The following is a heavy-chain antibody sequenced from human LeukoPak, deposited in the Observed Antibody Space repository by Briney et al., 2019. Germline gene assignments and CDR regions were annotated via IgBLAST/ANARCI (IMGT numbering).Heavy chain of an antibody. CDR2: ISAYNGNT. D-gene: IGHD2-15*01. CDR3: ARDGVVVAADYYYYGMDV. V-gene: IGHV1-18*04. CDR1: VYTFTSYG. J-gene: IGHJ6*04. Sequence: ASVTVSCKASVYTFTSYGISWVRQAPGQGLEWMGWISAYNGNTNYAQKLQGRVTMTTDTSTSTAYMELRSLRSDDTAVYYCARDGVVVAADYYYYGMDVWGKGTTVTVSS.